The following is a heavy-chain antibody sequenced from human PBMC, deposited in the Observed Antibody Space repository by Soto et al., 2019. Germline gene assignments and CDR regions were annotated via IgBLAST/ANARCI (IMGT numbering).Heavy chain of an antibody. J-gene: IGHJ6*02. Sequence: PGGSLRLSXAASGFTFSSYAMSWVRQAPGKGLEWVSAISGSGGSTYYADSVKGRFTISRDNSKNTLYLQMNSLRAEDTAVYYCAKDPTYSRSWYPGFRTYSYYGMDVWGQGTTVTVSS. CDR1: GFTFSSYA. CDR2: ISGSGGST. V-gene: IGHV3-23*01. CDR3: AKDPTYSRSWYPGFRTYSYYGMDV. D-gene: IGHD6-13*01.